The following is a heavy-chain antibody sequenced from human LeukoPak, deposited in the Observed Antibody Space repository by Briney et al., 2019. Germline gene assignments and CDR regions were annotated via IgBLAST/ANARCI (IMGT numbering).Heavy chain of an antibody. V-gene: IGHV1-2*06. CDR2: INPNSGGT. D-gene: IGHD3-22*01. J-gene: IGHJ4*02. CDR3: ARYESGYYYVDDY. Sequence: ASVKVSCKASGYTFTGYYMHWVRQAPGQGLEWMGRINPNSGGTNYAQKFQGRVTMTRDTSISTAYMELSRLRSDDTAVYYCARYESGYYYVDDYWGQGTLVTVSS. CDR1: GYTFTGYY.